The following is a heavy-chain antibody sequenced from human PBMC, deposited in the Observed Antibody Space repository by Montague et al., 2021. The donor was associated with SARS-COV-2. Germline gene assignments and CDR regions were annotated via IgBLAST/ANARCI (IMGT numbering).Heavy chain of an antibody. CDR3: ARGVVAAPPMVDY. V-gene: IGHV4-4*07. CDR2: IYASGGT. CDR1: GEPISGFF. D-gene: IGHD2-15*01. J-gene: IGHJ4*02. Sequence: SETLSLTCSVSGEPISGFFWNWIRQPAGKGLEWIGRIYASGGTDYNPSLESRVTMSVDTSKNQFSLKVNSVTAADTAMYYRARGVVAAPPMVDYWGRGTLVTVSS.